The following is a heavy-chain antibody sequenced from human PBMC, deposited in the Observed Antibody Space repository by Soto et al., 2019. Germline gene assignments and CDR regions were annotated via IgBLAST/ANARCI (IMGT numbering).Heavy chain of an antibody. CDR3: ARVPTVTTTYYYGMDV. D-gene: IGHD4-17*01. CDR2: IIPIFGTA. V-gene: IGHV1-69*13. J-gene: IGHJ6*02. Sequence: ASVKVSCKASGGTFSSYAISWVRQAPGQGLEWMGGIIPIFGTANYAQKFQGRVTITADESTSTAYMELSSPRSEDTAVYYCARVPTVTTTYYYGMDVWGQGTTVTV. CDR1: GGTFSSYA.